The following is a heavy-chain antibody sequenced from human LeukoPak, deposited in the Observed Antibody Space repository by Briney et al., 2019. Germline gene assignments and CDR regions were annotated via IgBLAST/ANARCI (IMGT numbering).Heavy chain of an antibody. V-gene: IGHV3-30*15. CDR1: GFTFSSYA. Sequence: GGSLRLSCAASGFTFSSYAVHWVRQAPGKGLEWVAVISCDGSNKYYADSVKGRFTISRDNSKNTLYLQMSSLRAEDTAVYYCARDRSYLALHFDYWGQGTLVTVPS. CDR3: ARDRSYLALHFDY. CDR2: ISCDGSNK. J-gene: IGHJ4*02.